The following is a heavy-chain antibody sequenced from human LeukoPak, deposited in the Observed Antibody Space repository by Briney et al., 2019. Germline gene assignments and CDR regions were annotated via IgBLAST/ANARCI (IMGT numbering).Heavy chain of an antibody. CDR1: GFTFSTYG. J-gene: IGHJ4*02. V-gene: IGHV3-30*02. CDR2: IRYDGSNK. Sequence: GGSLRLSCAASGFTFSTYGMHWVRQAPGKGLEWVAFIRYDGSNKYYADSVKGRFTISRDNSKNTLYLQMNSLRAEDTAVYYCAKGRRAPLVGTTTKSWIDSWGQETLVTVSS. D-gene: IGHD1-26*01. CDR3: AKGRRAPLVGTTTKSWIDS.